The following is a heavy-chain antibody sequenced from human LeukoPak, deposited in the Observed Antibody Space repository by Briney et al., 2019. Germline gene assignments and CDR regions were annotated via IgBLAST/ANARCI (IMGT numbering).Heavy chain of an antibody. D-gene: IGHD2-2*01. CDR2: INHSGST. Sequence: SETLSLTCAVYGGSFSGYYWSWIRQPPGKGLEWIGEINHSGSTNYNPSLKSRVTISVDTSKNQFSLKLSSVTAADTAVYYCARGERWGCSSTSCYHSFDHWGQGTLVTVSS. V-gene: IGHV4-34*01. CDR3: ARGERWGCSSTSCYHSFDH. CDR1: GGSFSGYY. J-gene: IGHJ5*02.